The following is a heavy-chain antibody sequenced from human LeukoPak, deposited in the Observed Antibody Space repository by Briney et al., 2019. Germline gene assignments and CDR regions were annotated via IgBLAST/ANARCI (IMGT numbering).Heavy chain of an antibody. CDR2: IKQNGAEE. J-gene: IGHJ4*02. Sequence: GGSLRLSCAASGFTFRSFWMSWVRQAPGKRLEWVANIKQNGAEEYYMDSVKGRFTISRDNAKNSLYLQMNSLRVEDTAVYYCARHPNSNWDYWGQGTLVTVSS. CDR3: ARHPNSNWDY. D-gene: IGHD6-13*01. CDR1: GFTFRSFW. V-gene: IGHV3-7*03.